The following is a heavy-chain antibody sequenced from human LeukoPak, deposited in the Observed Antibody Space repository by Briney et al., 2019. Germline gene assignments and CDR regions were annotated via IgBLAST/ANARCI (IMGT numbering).Heavy chain of an antibody. D-gene: IGHD1-26*01. J-gene: IGHJ5*02. CDR1: GFTFDDYA. V-gene: IGHV3-9*01. CDR2: ISWNSGSI. CDR3: AKGGGATVFNWFDP. Sequence: PGRSLRLSCAASGFTFDDYAMHWVRQAPGKGLEWVSGISWNSGSIGYADSVKGRFTISRDNAKNSLYLQMNSLRAEDTALYYCAKGGGATVFNWFDPWGQGTLVTVSS.